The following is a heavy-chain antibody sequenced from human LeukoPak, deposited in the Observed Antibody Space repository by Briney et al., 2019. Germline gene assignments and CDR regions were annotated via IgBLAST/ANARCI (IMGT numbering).Heavy chain of an antibody. Sequence: SETLSLTCTVSGGSINSGSYYWTWIRQPAGKGLEWIGRIYTNGITSYNPSLNSRATISVDTSKNQFSLILSSVTAADTAVYYCARDVHDSSGWFKWFDSWGQGTLVTVSS. D-gene: IGHD6-19*01. CDR3: ARDVHDSSGWFKWFDS. V-gene: IGHV4-61*02. J-gene: IGHJ5*01. CDR1: GGSINSGSYY. CDR2: IYTNGIT.